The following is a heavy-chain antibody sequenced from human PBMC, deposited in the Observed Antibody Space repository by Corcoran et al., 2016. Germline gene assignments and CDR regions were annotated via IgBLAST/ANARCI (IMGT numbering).Heavy chain of an antibody. D-gene: IGHD3-22*01. J-gene: IGHJ3*02. Sequence: QVPLLQSGAVVKQPWASVTVPCKASGSTFTGYYMHWVRQAPGPGLEWMGWINPNSGGTNYAQKFQGRVTMTRDTSISTAYMELSRLRSDDTAVYYCARDPDPSSGDYRGAFDIWGQGTVVTVSS. V-gene: IGHV1-2*02. CDR1: GSTFTGYY. CDR2: INPNSGGT. CDR3: ARDPDPSSGDYRGAFDI.